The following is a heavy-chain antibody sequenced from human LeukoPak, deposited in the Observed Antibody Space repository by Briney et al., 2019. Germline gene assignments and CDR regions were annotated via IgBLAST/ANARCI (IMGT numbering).Heavy chain of an antibody. J-gene: IGHJ4*02. D-gene: IGHD6-13*01. CDR3: ARTAGYSSSWYSSVFGTYFVSGLDY. V-gene: IGHV3-30-3*01. CDR2: ISHDGSNK. Sequence: GGSLRLSCAASGFTFSSYAMHWVRQAPGKGLEWVAVISHDGSNKYYADSVKGRFTISRDNSKNTLYLQMNSLRAEDTAVYYCARTAGYSSSWYSSVFGTYFVSGLDYWGQGTLVTVSS. CDR1: GFTFSSYA.